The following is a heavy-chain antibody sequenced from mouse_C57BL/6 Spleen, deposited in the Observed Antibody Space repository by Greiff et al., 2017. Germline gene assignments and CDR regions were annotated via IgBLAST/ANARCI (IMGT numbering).Heavy chain of an antibody. V-gene: IGHV3-6*01. D-gene: IGHD2-5*01. Sequence: DVQLQESGPGLVKPSQSLSLTCSVTGYSITSGYYWNWIRQFPGNKLEWMGYISYDGSNNYNPSLKNRISITRDTSKNQFFLKLNSVTTEDTATYYCARGSNYERYFDYWGQGTTLTVSS. CDR3: ARGSNYERYFDY. CDR1: GYSITSGYY. J-gene: IGHJ2*01. CDR2: ISYDGSN.